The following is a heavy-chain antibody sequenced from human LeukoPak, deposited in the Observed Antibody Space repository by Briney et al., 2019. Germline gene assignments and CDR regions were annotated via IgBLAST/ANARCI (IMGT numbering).Heavy chain of an antibody. CDR2: INHSGST. V-gene: IGHV4-34*01. D-gene: IGHD4-17*01. CDR1: GGSFSGYY. J-gene: IGHJ4*02. CDR3: ARSVGVTKFDY. Sequence: PSETQSLTCAVYGGSFSGYYWSWIRQPPGKGLEWIGEINHSGSTNYNPSLKSRVTISVDTSKNQFSLKLSSVTAADTAVYYCARSVGVTKFDYWGQGTLVTVSS.